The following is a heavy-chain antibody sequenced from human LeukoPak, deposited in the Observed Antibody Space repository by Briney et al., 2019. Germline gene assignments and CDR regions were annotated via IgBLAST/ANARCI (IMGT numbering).Heavy chain of an antibody. CDR2: IYSKEST. D-gene: IGHD3-16*02. CDR3: AREGAFDYVWGSYRLFDY. V-gene: IGHV4-61*01. CDR1: GDSISSGNYY. Sequence: SETLSLTCTVSGDSISSGNYYWTWIRQPPGKGLEWIGYIYSKESTYYNPSLNSRATISLDTSKNQFSLKLSSVTAADTAVYYCAREGAFDYVWGSYRLFDYWGQGTLVTVSS. J-gene: IGHJ4*02.